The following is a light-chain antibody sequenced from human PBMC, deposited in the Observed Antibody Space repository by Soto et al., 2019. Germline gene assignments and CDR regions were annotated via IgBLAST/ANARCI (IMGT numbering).Light chain of an antibody. CDR3: QQYGSSPT. Sequence: EIVLTQSPGTLSLSTGERASLSCRVSQSVSSSFLAWYQQKPDQAPRLLIYGASSRATGIPDRFSGSGSGTDFTLTISRLEPEDFAVYYCQQYGSSPTFGQGTKVEIK. J-gene: IGKJ1*01. V-gene: IGKV3-20*01. CDR2: GAS. CDR1: QSVSSSF.